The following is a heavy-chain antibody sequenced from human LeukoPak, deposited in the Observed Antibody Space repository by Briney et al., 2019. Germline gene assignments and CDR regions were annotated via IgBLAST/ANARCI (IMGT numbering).Heavy chain of an antibody. D-gene: IGHD1-1*01. CDR1: GFIFSSYS. CDR3: ARDFNWAFDF. V-gene: IGHV3-48*01. Sequence: PGGSLRLSCAASGFIFSSYSMNWVRQAPGKELEWVSYISGGGGNIHYADSVEGRFTISSDNAKNSVYLQMNSLRAEDSAVYYCARDFNWAFDFWGQGILVTVSS. J-gene: IGHJ4*02. CDR2: ISGGGGNI.